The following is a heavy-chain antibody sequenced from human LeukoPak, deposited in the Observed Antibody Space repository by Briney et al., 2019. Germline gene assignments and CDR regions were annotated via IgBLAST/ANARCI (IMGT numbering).Heavy chain of an antibody. V-gene: IGHV3-48*03. Sequence: PGGSLRLSCEDSGFTFRSYEMNWVRQAPGKGLEWIAYLSSSGSAFSYADSVKGRFTISRDDSKNTLYLQMNSLKTEDTAVYYCTTYGSGSYYLLPYYYYYYMDVWGKGTTVTVSS. CDR3: TTYGSGSYYLLPYYYYYYMDV. CDR1: GFTFRSYE. J-gene: IGHJ6*03. D-gene: IGHD3-10*01. CDR2: LSSSGSAF.